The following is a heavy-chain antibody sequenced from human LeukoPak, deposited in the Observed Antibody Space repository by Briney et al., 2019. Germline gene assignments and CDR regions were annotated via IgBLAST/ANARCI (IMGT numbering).Heavy chain of an antibody. CDR2: IIPIFGTA. V-gene: IGHV1-69*05. J-gene: IGHJ6*03. CDR1: GYTFTSYG. CDR3: ARSELHYYYYYMDV. Sequence: SLKASCKASGYTFTSYGISWVRQAPGQGLEWMGGIIPIFGTANYAQKFQGRVTITTGESTSTAYMELSSLRSEDTAVYYCARSELHYYYYYMDVWGKGTTVTVSS. D-gene: IGHD1-14*01.